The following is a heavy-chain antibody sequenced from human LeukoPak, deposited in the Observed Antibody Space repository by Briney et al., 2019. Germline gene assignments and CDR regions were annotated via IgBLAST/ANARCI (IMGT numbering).Heavy chain of an antibody. CDR3: AREPRGEGATTPWFDP. CDR1: GYTFTGYY. J-gene: IGHJ5*02. CDR2: ISAYNGNT. D-gene: IGHD1-26*01. Sequence: GASVKVSCKASGYTFTGYYMHWVRQAPGQGLEWMGWISAYNGNTNYAQKLQGRVTMTTDTSTSTAYMELRSLRSDDTAVYYCAREPRGEGATTPWFDPWGQGTLVTVSS. V-gene: IGHV1-18*04.